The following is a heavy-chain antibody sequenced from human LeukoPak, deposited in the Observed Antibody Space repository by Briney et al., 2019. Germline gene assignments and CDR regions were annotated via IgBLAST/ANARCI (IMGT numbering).Heavy chain of an antibody. CDR2: IIPIFGTA. CDR1: RGTFSSYA. V-gene: IGHV1-69*01. CDR3: ARDGSGYYYHY. J-gene: IGHJ4*02. D-gene: IGHD3-22*01. Sequence: SVKVSRKASRGTFSSYAIIWVRQAPGQGLEWMGGIIPIFGTANYAQKFQGRVTITADESTSTAYMELSSLRSEDTAVYYCARDGSGYYYHYWGQGTLVTVSS.